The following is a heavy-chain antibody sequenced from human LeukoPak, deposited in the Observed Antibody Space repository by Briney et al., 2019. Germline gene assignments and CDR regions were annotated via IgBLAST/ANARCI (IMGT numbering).Heavy chain of an antibody. CDR3: AKYGDYAEN. CDR1: GFTFRSYA. V-gene: IGHV3-23*01. J-gene: IGHJ4*02. Sequence: VGSLRLSCAPSGFTFRSYAMSWVRQAPGKGLEWVSAITGRGGSTYSAASVKGRFTISRDNSKNTLYLQMNSLRAEDTAVYYCAKYGDYAENWGQGTLVTVSS. CDR2: ITGRGGST. D-gene: IGHD4-17*01.